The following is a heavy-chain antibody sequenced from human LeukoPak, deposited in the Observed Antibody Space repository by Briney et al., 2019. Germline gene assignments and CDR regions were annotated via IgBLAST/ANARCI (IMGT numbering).Heavy chain of an antibody. V-gene: IGHV3-30*04. CDR3: ARGGEWELVIWFDP. J-gene: IGHJ5*02. CDR1: GFTFSSYA. Sequence: TGGSLRLSCAASGFTFSSYAMHWVRQAPGKGVEWVALIAYDASDKYYANSVKGRFTISRDNSKNTLYVQMNSLRAEDTAVYYCARGGEWELVIWFDPWGQGTLVTVSS. D-gene: IGHD1-26*01. CDR2: IAYDASDK.